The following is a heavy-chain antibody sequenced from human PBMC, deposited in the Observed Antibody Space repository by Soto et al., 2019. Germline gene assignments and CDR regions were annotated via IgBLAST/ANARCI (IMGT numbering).Heavy chain of an antibody. CDR2: FTPKSGTA. J-gene: IGHJ2*01. D-gene: IGHD3-22*01. V-gene: IGHV1-69*01. Sequence: QVQLVQSGAEVKKPGSSVKVSCRASGVSFTDHGISWLRQAPGQGLEWIGGFTPKSGTANYAPKFQGRVSITADESKTAASVTLSSRRPEDTAVYFCARGVVSGFEHWYFDLWGRGTLITVSS. CDR1: GVSFTDHG. CDR3: ARGVVSGFEHWYFDL.